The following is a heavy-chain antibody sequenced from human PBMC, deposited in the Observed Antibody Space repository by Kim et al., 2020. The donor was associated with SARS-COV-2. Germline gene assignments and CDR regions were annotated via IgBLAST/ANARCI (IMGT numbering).Heavy chain of an antibody. Sequence: GGSLRLSCAASGFTFSSYSMNWVRQAPGKGLEWVSYISSSSSTIYYADSVKGRFTISRDNAKNSLYLQMNSLIDEDMAVYYCARDPPHIAAAGTAFDYWGQGTLVTVAS. CDR1: GFTFSSYS. V-gene: IGHV3-48*02. J-gene: IGHJ4*02. D-gene: IGHD6-13*01. CDR2: ISSSSSTI. CDR3: ARDPPHIAAAGTAFDY.